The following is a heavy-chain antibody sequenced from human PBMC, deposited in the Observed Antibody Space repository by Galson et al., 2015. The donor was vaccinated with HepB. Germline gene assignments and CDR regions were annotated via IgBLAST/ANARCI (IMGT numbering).Heavy chain of an antibody. CDR2: ISGSTYI. CDR3: ARDSGSYDVLTGYSSYFDL. J-gene: IGHJ4*02. CDR1: DCAFSGYG. Sequence: SLRLSCAASDCAFSGYGIHWVRQVTGKGLEWVSSISGSTYIYYKDSVQGRFTISRDTAENSVYLQMNSLRVEDTAVYYCARDSGSYDVLTGYSSYFDLWGPGTLVTVSS. V-gene: IGHV3-21*06. D-gene: IGHD3-9*01.